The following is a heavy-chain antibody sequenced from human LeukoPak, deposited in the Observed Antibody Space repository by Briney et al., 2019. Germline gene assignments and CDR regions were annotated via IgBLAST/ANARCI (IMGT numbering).Heavy chain of an antibody. CDR2: INHSGST. D-gene: IGHD3-3*01. CDR1: GESFSDYY. J-gene: IGHJ6*03. V-gene: IGHV4-34*01. CDR3: ATGNDFWSGYAPSYYMDV. Sequence: PSETLSPTCAVYGESFSDYYWTWIRQPPGKGLEWIGEINHSGSTNYNPSLKSRVTISVDTSKNQFSLKLTSVTAADTAVYYCATGNDFWSGYAPSYYMDVWGRGTTVTVSS.